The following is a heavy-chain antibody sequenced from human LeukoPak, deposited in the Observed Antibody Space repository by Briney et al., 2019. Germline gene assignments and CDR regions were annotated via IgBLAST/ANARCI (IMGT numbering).Heavy chain of an antibody. CDR2: ISSSSSYI. CDR1: GFTFSSYS. J-gene: IGHJ3*02. Sequence: GGSLRLSCAASGFTFSSYSMNWVRQAPGKGLEWVSSISSSSSYIYYADSVKGRFTISRDNAKNSLYLQVNSLRAEDTAVYYCARGSRFGVVGRDAFDIWGQGTVVTVSS. CDR3: ARGSRFGVVGRDAFDI. D-gene: IGHD3-3*01. V-gene: IGHV3-21*01.